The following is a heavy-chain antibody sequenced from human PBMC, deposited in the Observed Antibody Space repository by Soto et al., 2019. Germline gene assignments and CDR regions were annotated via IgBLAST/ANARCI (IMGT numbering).Heavy chain of an antibody. CDR2: IYHSGST. CDR3: ARSHSGSYYPSSDYFDY. J-gene: IGHJ4*02. V-gene: IGHV4-4*02. CDR1: GGSISSSNW. Sequence: SETLSLTCAVSGGSISSSNWWSWVRQPPGKGLEWIGEIYHSGSTNYNPSLKSRVTISVDKSKNQFSLKLSSVTAADTAVYYCARSHSGSYYPSSDYFDYWGQGTLVIVSS. D-gene: IGHD1-26*01.